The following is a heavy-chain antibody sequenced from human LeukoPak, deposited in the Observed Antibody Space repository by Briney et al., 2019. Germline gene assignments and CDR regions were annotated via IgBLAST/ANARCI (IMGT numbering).Heavy chain of an antibody. CDR2: ISAYNGNT. CDR1: GHTFTSYG. CDR3: ARVPLPCEPPWWFDS. V-gene: IGHV1-18*01. Sequence: GAAVKVSFKASGHTFTSYGISWVRQAPGQGLEWMGWISAYNGNTNYAQKLQGRVTMTTDTSTSTVYMEMRSLRSDDTPVYYCARVPLPCEPPWWFDSWGQGTLVTVSS. J-gene: IGHJ5*01.